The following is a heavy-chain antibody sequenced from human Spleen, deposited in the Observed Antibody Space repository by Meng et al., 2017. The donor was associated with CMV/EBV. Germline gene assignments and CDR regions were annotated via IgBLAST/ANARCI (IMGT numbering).Heavy chain of an antibody. V-gene: IGHV4-4*02. Sequence: QGHAPGAGPGRGKPSGTLSLTCAVPGGSISSSNWWSWVRQPPGKGLEWIGEIYHSGSTNYNPSLKSRVTISVDKSKNQFSLKLSSVTAADTAVYYCARVVTALWGYYFDYWGQGTLVTVSS. D-gene: IGHD2-21*02. CDR3: ARVVTALWGYYFDY. J-gene: IGHJ4*02. CDR1: GGSISSSNW. CDR2: IYHSGST.